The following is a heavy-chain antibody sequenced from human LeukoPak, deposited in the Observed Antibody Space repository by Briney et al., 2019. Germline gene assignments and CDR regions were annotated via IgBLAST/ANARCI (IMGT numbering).Heavy chain of an antibody. CDR2: INSDGSGT. CDR1: GFTFSNYW. Sequence: GGSLRLSCAASGFTFSNYWMHWVRQAPGKGLVWVSHINSDGSGTSYADSVKGRFTISRDNAKNTLYLQMNGLRAEDTAVYFCARLDGYAQRDWGQGTLVTVSS. V-gene: IGHV3-74*01. D-gene: IGHD5-24*01. CDR3: ARLDGYAQRD. J-gene: IGHJ4*02.